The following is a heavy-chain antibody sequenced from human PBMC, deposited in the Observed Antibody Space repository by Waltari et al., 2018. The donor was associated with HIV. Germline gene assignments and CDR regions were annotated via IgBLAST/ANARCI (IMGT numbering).Heavy chain of an antibody. CDR1: GYTFTGYY. Sequence: QVQLVQSGAEVKKPGASVKVSCKASGYTFTGYYMHWVRQAPGQGLEWMGRINPNSGGTNYAQKFQGRVTMTRDTSISTAYMELSRLRSDDTAVYYCARRVIGSTYQLYYYYGMDVWGQGTTVTVSS. J-gene: IGHJ6*02. D-gene: IGHD2-2*01. V-gene: IGHV1-2*06. CDR3: ARRVIGSTYQLYYYYGMDV. CDR2: INPNSGGT.